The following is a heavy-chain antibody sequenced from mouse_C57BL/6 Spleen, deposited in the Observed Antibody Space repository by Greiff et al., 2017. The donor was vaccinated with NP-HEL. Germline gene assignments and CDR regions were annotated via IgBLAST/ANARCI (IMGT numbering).Heavy chain of an antibody. CDR1: GYTFTSYW. V-gene: IGHV1-64*01. D-gene: IGHD3-2*02. J-gene: IGHJ4*01. CDR2: IHPNSGST. Sequence: VQLQQPGAELVKPGASVKLSCKASGYTFTSYWMHWVKQRPGQGLEWIGMIHPNSGSTNYNEKFKSKATLTVDKSSSTAYMQLSSLTSEDSAVYYCARGAQATSSYAMDYWGQGTSVTVSS. CDR3: ARGAQATSSYAMDY.